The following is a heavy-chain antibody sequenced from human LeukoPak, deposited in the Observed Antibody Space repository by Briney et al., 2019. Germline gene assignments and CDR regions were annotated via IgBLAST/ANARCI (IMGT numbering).Heavy chain of an antibody. J-gene: IGHJ4*02. CDR1: GFSFSSFP. Sequence: GGSLRLSCAASGFSFSSFPINWVRQAPGKGLEWVSVIYSDGGTYYADSVKDRFTISRDNSKNTLYLQMNSLRAEDTALYYCARESSWSFDYWGQGTLVTVSS. V-gene: IGHV3-66*01. D-gene: IGHD6-13*01. CDR2: IYSDGGT. CDR3: ARESSWSFDY.